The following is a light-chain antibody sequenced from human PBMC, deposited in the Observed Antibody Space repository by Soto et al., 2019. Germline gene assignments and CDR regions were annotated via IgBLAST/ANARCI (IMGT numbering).Light chain of an antibody. J-gene: IGLJ1*01. CDR2: GST. V-gene: IGLV1-40*01. Sequence: QSVLTQPPSVSGAPGQWVTISCTGSSSNIGAGYDVHWYQQLPGAAPKLLVYGSTKRPSGVPDRFSGSKSGTSASLAITGLQAEDEADYYCQSYDMSGVYVFGSGTKLTVL. CDR1: SSNIGAGYD. CDR3: QSYDMSGVYV.